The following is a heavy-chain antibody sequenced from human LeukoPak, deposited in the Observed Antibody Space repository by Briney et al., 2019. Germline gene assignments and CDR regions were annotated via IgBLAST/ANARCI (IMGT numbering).Heavy chain of an antibody. CDR1: GFTFSNYW. V-gene: IGHV3-7*01. CDR2: IKSDGSET. Sequence: GGSLRLSCAASGFTFSNYWMGWVRQAPGKGLEYVANIKSDGSETYYVDSVKGRFTISRDNAKNSLYLQMNSLRAEDTAVYYCARGSRLDYWGQGTLVTVSS. CDR3: ARGSRLDY. J-gene: IGHJ4*02.